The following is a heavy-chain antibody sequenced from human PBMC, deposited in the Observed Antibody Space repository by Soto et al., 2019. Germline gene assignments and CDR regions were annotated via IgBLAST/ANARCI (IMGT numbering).Heavy chain of an antibody. Sequence: EVQLVESGGGLVQPGGSLRLSCAASGFTFSSYEMNWVRQAPGKGLEWVSYISSSGRTIYYGDSVKGRFTISRDNAKNSLYLQMNSRRAEDTAVYYCARGVVGYSYGYDYWGQGTLVTVSS. D-gene: IGHD5-18*01. CDR2: ISSSGRTI. J-gene: IGHJ4*02. V-gene: IGHV3-48*03. CDR3: ARGVVGYSYGYDY. CDR1: GFTFSSYE.